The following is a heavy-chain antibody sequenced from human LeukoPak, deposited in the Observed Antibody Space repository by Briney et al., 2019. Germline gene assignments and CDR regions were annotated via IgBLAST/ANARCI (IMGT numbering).Heavy chain of an antibody. V-gene: IGHV4-34*01. D-gene: IGHD6-6*01. J-gene: IGHJ4*02. CDR1: GGSFSGYY. CDR3: ARVYNANIAARYYFDY. CDR2: INHSGST. Sequence: SETLSLTCAVYGGSFSGYYWSWIRQPPGKGLEWIGEINHSGSTNYNPSLKSRVTISVDTSKNQFSLKLSSVTAADTAVYYCARVYNANIAARYYFDYWGQGTLATVSS.